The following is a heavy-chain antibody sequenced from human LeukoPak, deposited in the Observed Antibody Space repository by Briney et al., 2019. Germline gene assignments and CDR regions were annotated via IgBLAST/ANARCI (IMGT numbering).Heavy chain of an antibody. CDR2: INPNSGGT. CDR3: ARVVVRGVKDWFDP. CDR1: GYTFTGYY. J-gene: IGHJ5*02. V-gene: IGHV1-2*02. D-gene: IGHD3-10*01. Sequence: ASVKVSCKASGYTFTGYYMHWVRQAPGQGLEWMGWINPNSGGTNYAQKFQGRVTMTKDTSISTAYMELSRLRSDDTAVYYCARVVVRGVKDWFDPWGQGTLVTVSS.